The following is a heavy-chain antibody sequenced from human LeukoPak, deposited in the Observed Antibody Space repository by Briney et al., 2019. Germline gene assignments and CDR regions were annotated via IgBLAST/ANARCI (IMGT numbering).Heavy chain of an antibody. CDR2: IYYSGST. CDR1: GGSISSSSYY. Sequence: PETLSLTCTVSGGSISSSSYYWGWIRQPPGKGLEWIGSIYYSGSTYYNPSLKSRVTISVDTSKNQFSLKLSSVTAADTAVYYCARQSGSYYAEFDYWGQGTLVTVSS. V-gene: IGHV4-39*01. D-gene: IGHD1-26*01. CDR3: ARQSGSYYAEFDY. J-gene: IGHJ4*02.